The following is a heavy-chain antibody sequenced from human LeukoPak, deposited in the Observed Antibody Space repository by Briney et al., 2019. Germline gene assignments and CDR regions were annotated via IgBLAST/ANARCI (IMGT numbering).Heavy chain of an antibody. J-gene: IGHJ4*02. D-gene: IGHD2-15*01. CDR2: ISSSSITI. V-gene: IGHV3-48*04. Sequence: GGSLRLSCAASGFTFSSNSLNWGRQAPGKGLEWVSFISSSSITIYYADSVKGRFTISRDNAEKSLYLQMNSLRAEDTAVYYCARDRGGSYSAIDYWGQGTLVTVSS. CDR3: ARDRGGSYSAIDY. CDR1: GFTFSSNS.